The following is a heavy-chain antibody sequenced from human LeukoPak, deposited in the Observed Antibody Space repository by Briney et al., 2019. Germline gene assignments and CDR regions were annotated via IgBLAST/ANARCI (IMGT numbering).Heavy chain of an antibody. CDR2: ISSSGSTI. V-gene: IGHV3-48*03. D-gene: IGHD5-18*01. CDR3: ARDGGGSYSRDALDI. J-gene: IGHJ3*02. CDR1: RFTLSSYE. Sequence: PGGALRLSCVASRFTLSSYEMNWVRQAPRKGVEWVSYISSSGSTIFYADSVKGRFTISRDTAENSLYLQMNSLRGGDTDVYYCARDGGGSYSRDALDIWGQGTIVTVSS.